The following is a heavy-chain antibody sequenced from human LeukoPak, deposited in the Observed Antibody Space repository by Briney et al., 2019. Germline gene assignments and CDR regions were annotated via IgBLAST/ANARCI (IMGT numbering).Heavy chain of an antibody. CDR3: ARDYDILTGPAEGAFDI. CDR1: GGTFISYA. V-gene: IGHV1-69*05. Sequence: SVKVSCKASGGTFISYAISWVRQAPGQGLEWMGRIIPIFGTANYAQKFQGRVTITTDESTSTAYMELSSLRSEDTAVYYCARDYDILTGPAEGAFDIWGQGTMVTVSS. J-gene: IGHJ3*02. D-gene: IGHD3-9*01. CDR2: IIPIFGTA.